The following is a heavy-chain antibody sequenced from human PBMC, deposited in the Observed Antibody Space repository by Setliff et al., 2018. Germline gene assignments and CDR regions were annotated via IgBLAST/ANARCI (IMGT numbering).Heavy chain of an antibody. Sequence: PSETLSLTCTVSRGPINSHYRSWIRQPAGKGLEWIGRIYADGSTNYNPSLKSRVTMSIDTSKNQFFLEVRSVTAADTAVYYCARDRGSNNSPEDFDYWGLGTLVTVSS. CDR3: ARDRGSNNSPEDFDY. CDR1: RGPINSHY. V-gene: IGHV4-4*07. J-gene: IGHJ4*02. CDR2: IYADGST. D-gene: IGHD1-20*01.